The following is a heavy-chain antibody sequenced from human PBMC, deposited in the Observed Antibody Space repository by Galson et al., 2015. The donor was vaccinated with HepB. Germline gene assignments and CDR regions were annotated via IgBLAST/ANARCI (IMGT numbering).Heavy chain of an antibody. Sequence: LSLTCSVSGGSISNSNYFWAWIRQPPGEGLEWIGSIYGGNTYYNPSLKSRVNISADTSKSQISLKLTSVTAADTAIYYCAKNPPGGDYYFQGMDVWGQGTTVTVSS. CDR3: AKNPPGGDYYFQGMDV. CDR2: IYGGNT. J-gene: IGHJ6*02. CDR1: GGSISNSNYF. V-gene: IGHV4-39*07. D-gene: IGHD2-21*02.